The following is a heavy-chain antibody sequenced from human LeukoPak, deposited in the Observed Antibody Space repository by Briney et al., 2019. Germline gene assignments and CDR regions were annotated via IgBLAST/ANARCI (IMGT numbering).Heavy chain of an antibody. CDR3: ARIFYYYGMDV. CDR2: ISSGASTI. D-gene: IGHD2-15*01. V-gene: IGHV3-48*03. J-gene: IGHJ6*02. CDR1: GFTFDDYG. Sequence: GGSLRLSCAASGFTFDDYGMSWVRQAPGKGLEWVSYISSGASTIYYADSVKGRFTISRDNAKKSVYLQMSSLRAEDTAVYYCARIFYYYGMDVWGQGTTVTVSS.